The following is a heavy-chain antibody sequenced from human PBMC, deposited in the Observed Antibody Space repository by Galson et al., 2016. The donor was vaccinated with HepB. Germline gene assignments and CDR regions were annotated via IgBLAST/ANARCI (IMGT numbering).Heavy chain of an antibody. CDR3: FQYGSGSYYNAPAVQH. V-gene: IGHV4-39*01. D-gene: IGHD3-10*01. Sequence: ETLSLTCTVSGGSISSTIYDWGWIRQPPGKGLAWIGSIYYSGSTFYTLSLKSRVTISVDTSTNQFSLKMSSVTAADTAVYYCFQYGSGSYYNAPAVQHWGQGATVTVSS. CDR2: IYYSGST. J-gene: IGHJ6*02. CDR1: GGSISSTIYD.